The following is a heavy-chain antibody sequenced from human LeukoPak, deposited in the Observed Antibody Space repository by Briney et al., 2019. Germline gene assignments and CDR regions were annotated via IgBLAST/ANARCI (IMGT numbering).Heavy chain of an antibody. D-gene: IGHD6-6*01. CDR3: AQGGIPGRPDY. J-gene: IGHJ4*02. CDR1: GFTFRGYA. CDR2: IWDDGSNE. Sequence: GRSLRVSCAASGFTFRGYAMHWVRQAPGKGLEWAAIIWDDGSNEYYGDSVKGRFSISRDNSKNTLYLQMSSLTVEDTAVYYCAQGGIPGRPDYWGQGTLVTVSS. V-gene: IGHV3-33*06.